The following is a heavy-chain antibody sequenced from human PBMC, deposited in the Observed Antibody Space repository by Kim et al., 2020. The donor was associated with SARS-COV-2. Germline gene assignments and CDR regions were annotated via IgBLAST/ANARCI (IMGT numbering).Heavy chain of an antibody. V-gene: IGHV3-21*01. D-gene: IGHD3-16*02. CDR1: GFTFSSYS. CDR3: ARDRGPRYDYVWGSYRWALDY. J-gene: IGHJ4*02. CDR2: ISSSSSYI. Sequence: GGSLRLSCAASGFTFSSYSMNWVRQAPGKGLEWVSSISSSSSYIYYADSVKGRFTISRDNAKNSLYLQMNSLRAEDTAVYYCARDRGPRYDYVWGSYRWALDYWGQGTLVTVSS.